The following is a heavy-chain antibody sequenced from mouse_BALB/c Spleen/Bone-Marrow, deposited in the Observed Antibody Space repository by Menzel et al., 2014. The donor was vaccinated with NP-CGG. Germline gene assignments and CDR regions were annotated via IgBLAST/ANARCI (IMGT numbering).Heavy chain of an antibody. CDR2: IDPGSGGA. CDR3: AREWTARAVDY. V-gene: IGHV1-54*01. CDR1: GYAFXNYL. Sequence: QVQLQQSGAELVRPGTSVKVSCKASGYAFXNYLIEWVKQRPVQGLEWIGVIDPGSGGANYDAKFKGKATLTADKSSSTAYMQLSSLTSDDSAVYFCAREWTARAVDYWGQGTTLTVSS. J-gene: IGHJ2*01. D-gene: IGHD3-2*01.